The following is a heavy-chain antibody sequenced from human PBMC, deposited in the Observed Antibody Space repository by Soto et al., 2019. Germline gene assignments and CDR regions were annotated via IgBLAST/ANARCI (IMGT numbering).Heavy chain of an antibody. V-gene: IGHV3-23*01. CDR2: VSARGAAT. CDR3: ARCAVLSTTSGGWCNWLAP. J-gene: IGHJ5*02. D-gene: IGHD2-21*01. Sequence: EVQLLESGGGLVQPGGSLRLSCTASEFTFSNYAMSWVRQAPGKGLEWVSAVSARGAATYYVDSVKGRFTISRDNSKNTLYVQMNSLRAEDTGVYYCARCAVLSTTSGGWCNWLAPWGQGTLVTVSS. CDR1: EFTFSNYA.